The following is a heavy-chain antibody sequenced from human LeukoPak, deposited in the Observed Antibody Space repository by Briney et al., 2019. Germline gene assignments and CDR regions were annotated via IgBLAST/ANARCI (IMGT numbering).Heavy chain of an antibody. J-gene: IGHJ4*02. CDR1: GGSILSTNW. Sequence: SGTLSLTCAVSGGSILSTNWWSWVRQPPGKGLEWIGEVHLNGATNYNPSVEGRVTMSIDKSKNHMSLEVISVTAADTAMYYCTRESGAFSPFGFWGQGTLVTVSS. V-gene: IGHV4-4*02. CDR3: TRESGAFSPFGF. D-gene: IGHD1-26*01. CDR2: VHLNGAT.